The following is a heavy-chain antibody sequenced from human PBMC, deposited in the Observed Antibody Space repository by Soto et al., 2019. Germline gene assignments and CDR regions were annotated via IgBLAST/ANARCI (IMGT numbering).Heavy chain of an antibody. CDR2: ISTTSSYT. J-gene: IGHJ4*02. CDR1: GFSISNFY. CDR3: AKDAPNHPLFDY. V-gene: IGHV3-11*05. D-gene: IGHD3-16*01. Sequence: GGSLRLSCAASGFSISNFYMSWIRQAPGKGLEWISYISTTSSYTNYADSVKGRFTISRDNAKKSLYLQMNSLRAEDTAVYYCAKDAPNHPLFDYWGQGTLVTVSS.